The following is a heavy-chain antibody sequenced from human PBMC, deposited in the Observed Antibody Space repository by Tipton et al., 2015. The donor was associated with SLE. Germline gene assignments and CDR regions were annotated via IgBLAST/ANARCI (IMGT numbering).Heavy chain of an antibody. V-gene: IGHV4-38-2*02. CDR1: GYSISSGYY. D-gene: IGHD3-16*01. CDR3: ARDGGPEGAFDI. CDR2: IYHSGST. J-gene: IGHJ3*02. Sequence: TLSLTCAVSGYSISSGYYWGWIRQPPGKGLEWIGSIYHSGSTYYNPSLKSRVTISVDTSKNQFSLKLSSVTAADTAVYYCARDGGPEGAFDIWGQGTMVTVSS.